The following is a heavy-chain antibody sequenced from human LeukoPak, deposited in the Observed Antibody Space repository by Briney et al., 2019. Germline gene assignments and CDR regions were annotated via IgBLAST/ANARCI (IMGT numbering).Heavy chain of an antibody. J-gene: IGHJ3*02. V-gene: IGHV1-69*06. D-gene: IGHD4-17*01. CDR3: ASPYDYGDHYLDALHI. CDR2: IIPLFGTA. CDR1: GYSFTTFA. Sequence: SVKVSCKASGYSFTTFAMNWVRQAPGQGLEWMGRIIPLFGTADYAQRYQGRVTISADNSLNTAYLELSSLTSEDTAVYYCASPYDYGDHYLDALHIWGQGTIVTVSS.